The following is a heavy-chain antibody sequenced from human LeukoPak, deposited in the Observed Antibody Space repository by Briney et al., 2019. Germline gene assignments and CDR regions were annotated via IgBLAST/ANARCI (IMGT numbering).Heavy chain of an antibody. Sequence: SETLSLTCTVSGGSISRYYGSWVREPPGKGREWVGYIYYSGSTNYNPSLKSRVTISVDTSKNQFSLKLSSVTAADTAVYYCARALGTNDFWSGYYTSPTFDYWGQGTLVTVSS. D-gene: IGHD3-3*01. CDR3: ARALGTNDFWSGYYTSPTFDY. CDR1: GGSISRYY. V-gene: IGHV4-59*01. CDR2: IYYSGST. J-gene: IGHJ4*02.